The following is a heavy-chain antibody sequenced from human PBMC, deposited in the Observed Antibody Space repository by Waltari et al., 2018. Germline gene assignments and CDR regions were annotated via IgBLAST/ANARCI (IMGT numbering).Heavy chain of an antibody. V-gene: IGHV3-74*01. J-gene: IGHJ4*02. CDR2: INVDGGYI. D-gene: IGHD5-18*01. CDR3: ARKGGRGYPYGPFFYDY. CDR1: GFVFGDYW. Sequence: EVQLVESGGGLVQPGGSLRLSCAASGFVFGDYWLPWVRQAPGKGFEWVARINVDGGYISYTDSVKGRFTISRDNSQNTVFLQLNSVRAEDTAVYYCARKGGRGYPYGPFFYDYWGQGTLVTVSP.